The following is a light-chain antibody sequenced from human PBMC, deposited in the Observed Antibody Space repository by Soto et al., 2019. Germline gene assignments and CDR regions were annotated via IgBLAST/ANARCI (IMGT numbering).Light chain of an antibody. V-gene: IGKV3-11*01. CDR1: QSIGST. Sequence: EIVLTQSPDTLSLSPGERAIFSCRTSQSIGSTLAWYQHKPGQAPRLLIYDASKRATGIPARFSGSGSGKDFTLTISSREPEDFAVYFCQQRSKWPVTFGPGTTVDIK. CDR2: DAS. CDR3: QQRSKWPVT. J-gene: IGKJ3*01.